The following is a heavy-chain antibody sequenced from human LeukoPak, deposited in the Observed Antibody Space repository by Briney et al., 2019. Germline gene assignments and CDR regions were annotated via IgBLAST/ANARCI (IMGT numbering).Heavy chain of an antibody. V-gene: IGHV3-21*01. Sequence: GGSLRLSCAASGFTFSSYTMNWVRQAPGKGLEWDSSFSPSTGYIYYADSVKGRFTISRDNAKNSLYLQMNSLRAEDTAVYYCARKGPESLGYWGQGTLVTVSS. D-gene: IGHD1-14*01. J-gene: IGHJ4*02. CDR2: FSPSTGYI. CDR3: ARKGPESLGY. CDR1: GFTFSSYT.